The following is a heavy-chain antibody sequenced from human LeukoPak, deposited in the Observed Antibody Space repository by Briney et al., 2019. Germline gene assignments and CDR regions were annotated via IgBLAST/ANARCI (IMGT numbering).Heavy chain of an antibody. D-gene: IGHD6-6*01. Sequence: SVKVSCKASGGTFISYDISWVRQAPGQGLEWMGAIIPIFGTANYAQKFQGRVTITTDKSTSTAYMELSSLRSEDTAVYYCARVSSAGVSWGQGTLVTVSS. V-gene: IGHV1-69*05. CDR3: ARVSSAGVS. CDR2: IIPIFGTA. CDR1: GGTFISYD. J-gene: IGHJ4*02.